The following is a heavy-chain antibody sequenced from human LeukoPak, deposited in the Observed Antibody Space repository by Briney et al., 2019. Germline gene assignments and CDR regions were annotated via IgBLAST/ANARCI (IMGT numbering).Heavy chain of an antibody. CDR2: IYYSGST. CDR1: GGSISSYY. Sequence: SETLSLTCTVSGGSISSYYWSWIRQPPGKGLEWIGYIYYSGSTNYNPSLKSRVTIPVDTSKNQFSLKLSSVTAADTAVYYCARLSFGSGWYPFDYWGQGTLVTVSS. J-gene: IGHJ4*02. D-gene: IGHD6-19*01. V-gene: IGHV4-59*08. CDR3: ARLSFGSGWYPFDY.